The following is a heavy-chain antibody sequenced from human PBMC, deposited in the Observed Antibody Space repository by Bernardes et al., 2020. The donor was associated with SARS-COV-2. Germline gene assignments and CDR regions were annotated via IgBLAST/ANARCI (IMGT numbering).Heavy chain of an antibody. CDR2: IKQDGSEY. CDR3: ARFGGLEVGLDY. V-gene: IGHV3-7*01. J-gene: IGHJ4*02. CDR1: VITSSSYC. Sequence: GRSLTPSCEATVITSSSYCISRARQSRGKGLEWVANIKQDGSEYYYVDSVKGRFTISRDNAKNSLYLQMNSLRAEDKAVDYGARFGGLEVGLDYWGQGALVNVSS. D-gene: IGHD3-3*01.